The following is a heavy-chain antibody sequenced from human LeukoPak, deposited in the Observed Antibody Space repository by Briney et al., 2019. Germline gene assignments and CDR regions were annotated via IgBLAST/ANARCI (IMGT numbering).Heavy chain of an antibody. J-gene: IGHJ4*02. CDR1: GGSISSGGYY. CDR3: ARLYGDHRPRHFDY. Sequence: SETLSLTCTVSGGSISSGGYYWSWIRQHPGKGLEWIGYIYYSGSTYYNPSLKSRVTISVDTSKNQFSLKLSSVTAADTAVYYCARLYGDHRPRHFDYWGQGTLVTVSS. D-gene: IGHD4-17*01. CDR2: IYYSGST. V-gene: IGHV4-31*03.